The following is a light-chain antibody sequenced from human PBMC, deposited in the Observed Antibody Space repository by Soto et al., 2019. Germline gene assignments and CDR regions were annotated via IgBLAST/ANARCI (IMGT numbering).Light chain of an antibody. Sequence: QSALTQPASVSGPPGQSITISCTGTSSDVGGYNYVSWYQQHPGKAPKLMIYNVSNRPSGVSNRFSGSKSGNTASLTISGLQAEDEGHYYCSSFTSTNTVLFGGGTKVTVL. CDR2: NVS. CDR1: SSDVGGYNY. J-gene: IGLJ2*01. CDR3: SSFTSTNTVL. V-gene: IGLV2-14*01.